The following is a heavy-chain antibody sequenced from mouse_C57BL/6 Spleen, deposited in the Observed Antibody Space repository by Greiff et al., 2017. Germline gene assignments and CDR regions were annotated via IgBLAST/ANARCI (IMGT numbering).Heavy chain of an antibody. Sequence: QVQLQQSGAELVKPGASVKISCKASGYAFSSYWMNWVKQRPGKGLEWIGQIYPGDGDTNYNGKFKGKATLTADKSSSTAYMQLSSLTSEDSAVYCCARRDYYGSSSPDYWGQGTTLTVSS. CDR3: ARRDYYGSSSPDY. CDR2: IYPGDGDT. J-gene: IGHJ2*01. D-gene: IGHD1-1*01. V-gene: IGHV1-80*01. CDR1: GYAFSSYW.